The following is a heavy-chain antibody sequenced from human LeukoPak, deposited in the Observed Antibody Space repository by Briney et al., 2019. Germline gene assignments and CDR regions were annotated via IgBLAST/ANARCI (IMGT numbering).Heavy chain of an antibody. CDR1: GFTFSNYW. D-gene: IGHD3-3*01. CDR3: ARRLSLRFDAFAV. V-gene: IGHV3-7*03. Sequence: PGGSLRLSCAASGFTFSNYWMHWVRQAPGKGLEWVANIKQDGSEKYYVDSVKGRFTISRDTSKNTLLLQMNSLRADDTALYFCARRLSLRFDAFAVWGPGTVVTVSS. J-gene: IGHJ3*01. CDR2: IKQDGSEK.